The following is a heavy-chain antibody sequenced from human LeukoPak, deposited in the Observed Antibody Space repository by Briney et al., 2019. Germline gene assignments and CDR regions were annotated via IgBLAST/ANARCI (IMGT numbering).Heavy chain of an antibody. V-gene: IGHV3-7*01. Sequence: VGSLRLSCAASGLAFSSDLMSCVREAPGKGVEWGANIKQDGSEKYYVDSVKGRFTISRDNAKNSLYLQMNSLRAEDTAVYYCARDYGDYDLWGRGTLVTVSS. CDR2: IKQDGSEK. CDR1: GLAFSSDL. CDR3: ARDYGDYDL. D-gene: IGHD4-17*01. J-gene: IGHJ2*01.